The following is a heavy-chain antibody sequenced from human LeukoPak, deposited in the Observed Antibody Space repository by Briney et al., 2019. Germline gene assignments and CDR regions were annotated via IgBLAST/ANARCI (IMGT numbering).Heavy chain of an antibody. Sequence: NPGGSLRLSCAASGFTFSNYNMNWVRQAPGKGLEWVSYISSSSSYTNYADSVKGRFTISRDNAKNSLYLQMNSLRAEDTAVYYCARVYVDTDFFDYWGQGTLVTVSS. D-gene: IGHD5-18*01. CDR1: GFTFSNYN. CDR3: ARVYVDTDFFDY. CDR2: ISSSSSYT. J-gene: IGHJ4*02. V-gene: IGHV3-11*05.